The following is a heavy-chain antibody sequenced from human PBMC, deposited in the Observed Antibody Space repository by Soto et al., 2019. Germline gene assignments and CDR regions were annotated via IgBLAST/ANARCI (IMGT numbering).Heavy chain of an antibody. CDR1: GGTFSSYA. V-gene: IGHV1-69*12. CDR3: ARDFEYYGSGSQSVWFDP. Sequence: QVQLVQSGAEVKKPGSSVKVSCKASGGTFSSYAISWVRQAPGQGLEWMGGIIPIFGTANYAQKFQGRVTFAADESTSTAYMELSSLRSEDTAVYYCARDFEYYGSGSQSVWFDPWGQGTLVTVSS. D-gene: IGHD3-10*01. J-gene: IGHJ5*02. CDR2: IIPIFGTA.